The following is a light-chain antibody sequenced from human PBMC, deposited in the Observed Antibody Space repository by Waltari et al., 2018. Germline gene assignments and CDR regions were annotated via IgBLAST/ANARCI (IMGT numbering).Light chain of an antibody. CDR1: SDVGNSHL. CDR2: GAT. J-gene: IGLJ2*01. Sequence: QSALTQPASVSGSPGQSTTISCTSDVGNSHLVPWYQQRPGTAPKLKIYGATKRPSGVSDRFSGSKSVNTASLTISGLQAEDEADYYCCTFTSSGTWVFGGGTKLTVL. CDR3: CTFTSSGTWV. V-gene: IGLV2-23*01.